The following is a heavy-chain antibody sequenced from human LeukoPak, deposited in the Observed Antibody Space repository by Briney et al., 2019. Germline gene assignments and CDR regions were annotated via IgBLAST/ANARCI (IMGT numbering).Heavy chain of an antibody. V-gene: IGHV4-4*02. CDR3: ARDLDYYGSGSGGFDY. Sequence: SETLSLTCAVSGGSMSSTKWWSWVRQPPGKGLEWIGEIYHSGSTNYNPSLKSRITISVDKSKNQFSLKLSSVTAADTAVYYCARDLDYYGSGSGGFDYWARKPWSPSPQ. J-gene: IGHJ4*02. CDR2: IYHSGST. D-gene: IGHD3-10*01. CDR1: GGSMSSTKW.